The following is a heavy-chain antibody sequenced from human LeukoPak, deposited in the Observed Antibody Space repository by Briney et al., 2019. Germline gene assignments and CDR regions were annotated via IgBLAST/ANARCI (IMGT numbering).Heavy chain of an antibody. J-gene: IGHJ3*02. CDR1: GGSISPYY. D-gene: IGHD5-24*01. CDR2: IYYSGST. CDR3: AKYGYNYAFDI. V-gene: IGHV4-59*01. Sequence: SETLSLTCTVSGGSISPYYWSWIRQPPGKGLEWIGYIYYSGSTNYNPSLKSRVIISVDTSKNQFSLKLSSATAADTAVYYCAKYGYNYAFDIWGQGTMVTVSS.